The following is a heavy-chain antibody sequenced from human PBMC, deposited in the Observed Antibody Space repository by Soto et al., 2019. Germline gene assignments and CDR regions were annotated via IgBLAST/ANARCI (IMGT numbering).Heavy chain of an antibody. CDR3: ARTISIAVAGIFYFDY. CDR2: ISSSGSTI. CDR1: GFTFSDYY. J-gene: IGHJ4*02. D-gene: IGHD6-19*01. Sequence: PGGSLRLSCAASGFTFSDYYMSWIRQAPGKGLEWVSYISSSGSTIYYADSVKGRFTISRDNAKNSLYLQMNSLRAEDTAVYYCARTISIAVAGIFYFDYWGQGTLVTVSS. V-gene: IGHV3-11*01.